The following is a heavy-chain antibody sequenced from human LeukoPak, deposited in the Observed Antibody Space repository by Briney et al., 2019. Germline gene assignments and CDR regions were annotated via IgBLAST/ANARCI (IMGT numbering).Heavy chain of an antibody. J-gene: IGHJ6*03. Sequence: GGSLRLSCAASGFTFSNYWMTWVRQAPGKGLEWVADIKQDGSEKLYVKSVRGRFTISRDSAKMSLFLQMNSLRAEDTAVYYCARDNGVVHGVYYMDVWGKGTTVTVS. CDR1: GFTFSNYW. CDR2: IKQDGSEK. D-gene: IGHD3-3*01. V-gene: IGHV3-7*01. CDR3: ARDNGVVHGVYYMDV.